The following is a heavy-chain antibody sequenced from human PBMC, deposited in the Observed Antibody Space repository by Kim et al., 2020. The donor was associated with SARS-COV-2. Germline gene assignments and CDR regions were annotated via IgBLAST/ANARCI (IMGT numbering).Heavy chain of an antibody. CDR2: IIPIFGTA. D-gene: IGHD3-9*01. V-gene: IGHV1-69*13. CDR3: AREWDDILTLGPRSAFDI. CDR1: GGTFSSYA. Sequence: SVKVSCKASGGTFSSYAISWVRQAPGQGLEWMGGIIPIFGTANYAQKFQGRVTITADESTSTAYMELSSLRSEDTAVYYCAREWDDILTLGPRSAFDIWGQGTMVTVSS. J-gene: IGHJ3*02.